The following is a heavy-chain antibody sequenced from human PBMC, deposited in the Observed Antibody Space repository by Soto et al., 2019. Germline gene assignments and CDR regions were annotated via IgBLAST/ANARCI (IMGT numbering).Heavy chain of an antibody. J-gene: IGHJ6*02. Sequence: GSLILTCASSGLTFYAYWMNWVRQAPGKGPEWLSGINSDGTISSYADSVKGRFTISRDNARNTLSLQMNSLRADDTAVYYCARLSGDHSAFFSYGMDAWGQGTTVTVS. CDR2: INSDGTIS. CDR1: GLTFYAYW. CDR3: ARLSGDHSAFFSYGMDA. D-gene: IGHD2-21*01. V-gene: IGHV3-74*01.